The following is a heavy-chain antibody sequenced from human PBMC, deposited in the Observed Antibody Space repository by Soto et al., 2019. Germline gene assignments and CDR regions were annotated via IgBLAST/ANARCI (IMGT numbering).Heavy chain of an antibody. V-gene: IGHV4-39*01. CDR1: GGSISSSSYY. D-gene: IGHD2-15*01. CDR3: AKNVAAAVDY. Sequence: SETLSLTCTVSGGSISSSSYYWGWIRQPPGKGLEWIGSIYYSGSTYYNPSLKSRVTISVDTSKNQFSLKLSSVTAADTAVHYCAKNVAAAVDYWGQGTLVTVSS. CDR2: IYYSGST. J-gene: IGHJ4*02.